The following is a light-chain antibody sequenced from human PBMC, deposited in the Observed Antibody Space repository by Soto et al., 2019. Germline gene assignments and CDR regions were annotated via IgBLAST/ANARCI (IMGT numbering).Light chain of an antibody. V-gene: IGLV1-44*01. CDR3: ASWDDSLNGRV. CDR2: NYN. CDR1: SSNIGSNT. Sequence: QPVLTQPPSASGTPGQRVTISCSGSSSNIGSNTVNWYQQLPGTAPKLLIYNYNQRPSGVPDRFSGSKSGTSASLAISSLQSEDEADYYCASWDDSLNGRVFGGGTKVTVL. J-gene: IGLJ2*01.